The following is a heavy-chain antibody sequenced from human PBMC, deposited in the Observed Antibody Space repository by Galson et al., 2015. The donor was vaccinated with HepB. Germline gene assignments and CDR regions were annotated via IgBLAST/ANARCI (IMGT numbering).Heavy chain of an antibody. CDR1: GFTFSSYG. V-gene: IGHV3-30*02. CDR2: IRYDGSNK. J-gene: IGHJ6*02. D-gene: IGHD3-10*01. CDR3: ASQPGGSGSYYNSHYYYYYGMDV. Sequence: SLRLSCAASGFTFSSYGMHWVRQAPGKGLEWVAFIRYDGSNKYYADSVKGRFTISRDNSKNTLYLQMNSLRAEDTAVYYCASQPGGSGSYYNSHYYYYYGMDVWGQGTTVTVSS.